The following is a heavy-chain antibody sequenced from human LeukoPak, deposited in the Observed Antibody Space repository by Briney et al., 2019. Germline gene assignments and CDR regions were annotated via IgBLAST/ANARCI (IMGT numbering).Heavy chain of an antibody. Sequence: PSETLSLTCAVYGGSFSGYYWSWIRQPPGKGLEWIGEINHSGSTNYNPSLKSRVTISVDTSKNQFSLKLSSVTAADTAVYYCARVRVATIIFDYWGQGTLVTVSS. CDR1: GGSFSGYY. CDR3: ARVRVATIIFDY. D-gene: IGHD5-12*01. CDR2: INHSGST. V-gene: IGHV4-34*01. J-gene: IGHJ4*02.